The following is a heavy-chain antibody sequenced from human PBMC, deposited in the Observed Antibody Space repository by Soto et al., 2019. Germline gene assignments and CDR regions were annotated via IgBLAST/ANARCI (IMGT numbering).Heavy chain of an antibody. Sequence: GGSLRLSCAASGFDFRVTCMSWIRQAPGKGLEWVSHMCNSRDDIKYADSVRGRFTISRDNAKNSLDLQMNSLRDEDTAVYYCARDLGYGLFDYWGQGTLVTVSS. CDR3: ARDLGYGLFDY. J-gene: IGHJ4*02. CDR1: GFDFRVTC. CDR2: MCNSRDDI. V-gene: IGHV3-11*06. D-gene: IGHD5-18*01.